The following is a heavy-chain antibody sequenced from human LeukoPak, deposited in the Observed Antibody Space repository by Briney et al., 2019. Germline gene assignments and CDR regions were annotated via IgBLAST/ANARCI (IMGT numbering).Heavy chain of an antibody. J-gene: IGHJ4*02. V-gene: IGHV3-11*05. CDR3: ARGVGATPDPFDC. Sequence: GGSLRLSCAASGFTFSDYYMSWIRQAPGKGLGWVSYISSSGSYTKYTDSVKGRFTISRDNAKNSLYLQMNSLRAEDTAVYYCARGVGATPDPFDCWGQGTLVTVSS. CDR2: ISSSGSYT. CDR1: GFTFSDYY. D-gene: IGHD1-26*01.